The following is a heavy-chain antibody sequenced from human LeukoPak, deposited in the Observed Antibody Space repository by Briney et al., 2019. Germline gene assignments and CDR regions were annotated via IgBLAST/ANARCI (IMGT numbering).Heavy chain of an antibody. V-gene: IGHV4-59*01. D-gene: IGHD4-17*01. Sequence: SETLSLTCTVSGGSISSYYWSWIRQPPGKGLEWIGYVYYSGSTNYNPSLKSRVTISVDTSKNQFSLKLSSVTAADTAVYYCARDRSDGDYDYWGQGTLVTVSS. CDR3: ARDRSDGDYDY. CDR2: VYYSGST. CDR1: GGSISSYY. J-gene: IGHJ4*02.